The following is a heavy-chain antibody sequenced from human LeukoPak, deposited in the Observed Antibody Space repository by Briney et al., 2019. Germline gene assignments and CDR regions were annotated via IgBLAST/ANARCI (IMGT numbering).Heavy chain of an antibody. CDR2: IKSKTDGGTT. CDR1: GFTFSNAW. V-gene: IGHV3-15*01. J-gene: IGHJ4*02. CDR3: TTETPPNYYGSSGYLFDY. Sequence: GGSLRLSCAASGFTFSNAWMSWVRQAPGKGLEWVGRIKSKTDGGTTDYAAPVKGRFTISRDDSKNTLYLQMNNLKTEDTAVYYCTTETPPNYYGSSGYLFDYWGQGTLVTVSS. D-gene: IGHD3-22*01.